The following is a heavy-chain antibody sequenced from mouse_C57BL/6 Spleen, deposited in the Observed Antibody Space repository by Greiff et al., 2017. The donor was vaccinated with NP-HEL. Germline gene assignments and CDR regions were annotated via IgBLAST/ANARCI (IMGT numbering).Heavy chain of an antibody. D-gene: IGHD1-1*01. CDR2: IDPSARDT. J-gene: IGHJ4*01. CDR1: GYTFTSYW. CDR3: AREGHYYGSSYVAMDY. Sequence: QVQLQQPGAELVRPGSSVKLSCKASGYTFTSYWLHWVKQRPIQGLEWIGNIDPSARDTHYNQKFKDKATLTVDKSSSTAYMQLSSLTSEDSAVYYCAREGHYYGSSYVAMDYWGQGTSVTVSS. V-gene: IGHV1-52*01.